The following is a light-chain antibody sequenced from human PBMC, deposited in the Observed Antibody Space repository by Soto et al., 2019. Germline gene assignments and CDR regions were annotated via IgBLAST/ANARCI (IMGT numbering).Light chain of an antibody. CDR3: QQYHSSPLVT. V-gene: IGKV3-20*01. J-gene: IGKJ5*01. CDR2: GAS. CDR1: QSVSSTY. Sequence: EIVLTQSPGTLSLSPGERATLSCRASQSVSSTYLAWYQQKPGQAPRLLIYGASSSATGIPDRFSGSVYGTDFTLTISRLEPEDFAVYYCQQYHSSPLVTFGQGTRLEIK.